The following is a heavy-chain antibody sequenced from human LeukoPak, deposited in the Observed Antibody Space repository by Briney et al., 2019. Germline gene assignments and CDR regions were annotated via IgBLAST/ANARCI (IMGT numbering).Heavy chain of an antibody. Sequence: PGGSLRLSCAASGFTFSSYEMNWVRQAPGKGLEWVSYISSSGSTIYYADSVKGRFTISRDNAKNSLYLQMNSLRAEDTAVYYCARDSQSSTSWMRVGFDYWGQGTLVTVSS. D-gene: IGHD2-2*01. J-gene: IGHJ4*02. CDR2: ISSSGSTI. CDR1: GFTFSSYE. V-gene: IGHV3-48*03. CDR3: ARDSQSSTSWMRVGFDY.